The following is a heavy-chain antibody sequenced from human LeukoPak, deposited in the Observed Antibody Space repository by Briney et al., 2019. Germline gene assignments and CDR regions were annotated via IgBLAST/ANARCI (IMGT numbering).Heavy chain of an antibody. D-gene: IGHD3-22*01. J-gene: IGHJ4*02. CDR1: GGTFSSYA. Sequence: AASVTVSCKASGGTFSSYAISWVRQAPGQGLEWMGRIIPILGIANYAQKFQGRVTITADKSTSTAYMELSSLRSEDTAVYYCARDWTYYYDSSGYSAFDYWGQGTLVTVSS. V-gene: IGHV1-69*04. CDR3: ARDWTYYYDSSGYSAFDY. CDR2: IIPILGIA.